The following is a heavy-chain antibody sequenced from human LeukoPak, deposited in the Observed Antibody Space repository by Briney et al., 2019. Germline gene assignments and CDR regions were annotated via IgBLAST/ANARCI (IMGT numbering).Heavy chain of an antibody. V-gene: IGHV1-46*01. D-gene: IGHD6-19*01. CDR3: ARRPYSSGWYGWFDP. J-gene: IGHJ5*02. Sequence: EASVKVSCKAFGYTFTSNYMHWVRQAPGQGPEWMGVISPSGGSTTYAQKFQGRVTITADKSTSTAYMELSSLRSEDTAVYYCARRPYSSGWYGWFDPWGQGTLVTVSS. CDR2: ISPSGGST. CDR1: GYTFTSNY.